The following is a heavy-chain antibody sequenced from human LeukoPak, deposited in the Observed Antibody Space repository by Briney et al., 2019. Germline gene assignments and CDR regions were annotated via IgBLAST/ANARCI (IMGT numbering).Heavy chain of an antibody. Sequence: GGSLRLSCAASGFTFSSYAMSWVRQAPGKGLEWVSAISGSGGSTYYADSVKGRFTISRDNSKNTLYLQMNSLRAEDTAVYYCARDSRRDGYNPTAFDYWGQGTLVTVSS. CDR1: GFTFSSYA. CDR2: ISGSGGST. CDR3: ARDSRRDGYNPTAFDY. D-gene: IGHD5-24*01. V-gene: IGHV3-23*01. J-gene: IGHJ4*02.